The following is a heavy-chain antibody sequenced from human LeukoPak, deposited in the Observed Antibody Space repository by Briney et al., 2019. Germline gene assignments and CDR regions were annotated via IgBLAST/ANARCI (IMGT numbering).Heavy chain of an antibody. Sequence: GGSLRLSCATSGFSFSSYAMSWVRQAPGKGLEWVSAMSSSDDGRYYAAPVRGRFTISRDTSRSTLYLQMNSLRAEDAAVYYCAKAPVTSCRGAFCYPFDYWGQGTLVTVSS. V-gene: IGHV3-23*01. D-gene: IGHD2-15*01. CDR2: MSSSDDGR. CDR3: AKAPVTSCRGAFCYPFDY. J-gene: IGHJ4*02. CDR1: GFSFSSYA.